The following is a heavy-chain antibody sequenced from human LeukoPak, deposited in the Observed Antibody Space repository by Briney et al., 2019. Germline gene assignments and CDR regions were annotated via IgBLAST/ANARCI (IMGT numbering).Heavy chain of an antibody. Sequence: KPSETLSLTCTVSGGSISSYYWSWIRQPPGKGLEWIGYIYYSGSTNHNPSLKSRVTISVDTSKNQFSLKLSSVTAADTAVYYCARVRGAFDIWGQGTMVTVSS. CDR2: IYYSGST. CDR3: ARVRGAFDI. CDR1: GGSISSYY. V-gene: IGHV4-59*01. J-gene: IGHJ3*02.